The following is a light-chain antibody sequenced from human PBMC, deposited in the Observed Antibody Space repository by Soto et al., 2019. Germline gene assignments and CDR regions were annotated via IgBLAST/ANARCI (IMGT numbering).Light chain of an antibody. CDR2: EAS. CDR3: QHRSSWPIT. V-gene: IGKV3-11*01. CDR1: QYINTR. J-gene: IGKJ5*01. Sequence: EIVLTQSPATLSSFPGDRVTLSCRASQYINTRLAWYQHRPGQAPRLLIYEASNRATGIPARFSGSGSGTGFTLTISSLEPEDFAVYYCQHRSSWPITFGQGTRLEIK.